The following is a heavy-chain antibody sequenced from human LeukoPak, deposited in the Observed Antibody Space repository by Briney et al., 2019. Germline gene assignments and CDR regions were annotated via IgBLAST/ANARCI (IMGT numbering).Heavy chain of an antibody. V-gene: IGHV3-23*01. Sequence: GGSLRLSCAASGFTFSSYAMSWVRQAPGKGLEWVSAISGSGGSTYYADSVKGRFTISRDNSKNTLYPQMNSLRAEDTAVYYCAKDVAVAGTFDYWGQGTLVTVSS. D-gene: IGHD6-19*01. J-gene: IGHJ4*02. CDR3: AKDVAVAGTFDY. CDR2: ISGSGGST. CDR1: GFTFSSYA.